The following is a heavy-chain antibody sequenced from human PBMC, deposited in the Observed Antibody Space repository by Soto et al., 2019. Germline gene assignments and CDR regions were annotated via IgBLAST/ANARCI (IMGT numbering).Heavy chain of an antibody. V-gene: IGHV1-69*01. Sequence: QVQLVQSGAEVKKPGSSVKVSCKASGGTFSSYAISWVRQAPGQGLEWMGGIIPIFGTANYAQKFQGRVTITADESTSTAYMELSSLRSEDTAVYYCARDNTMVRVYYYYYGMDVWGQGTTVTVSS. CDR2: IIPIFGTA. CDR3: ARDNTMVRVYYYYYGMDV. CDR1: GGTFSSYA. D-gene: IGHD3-10*01. J-gene: IGHJ6*02.